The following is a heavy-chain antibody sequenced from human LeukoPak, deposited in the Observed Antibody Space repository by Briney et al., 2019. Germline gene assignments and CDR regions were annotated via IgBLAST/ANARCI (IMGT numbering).Heavy chain of an antibody. CDR1: GSTFSSYS. J-gene: IGHJ4*02. V-gene: IGHV3-21*01. D-gene: IGHD4-17*01. CDR2: ISTSSIYI. CDR3: ARDKAVTTSMAY. Sequence: GSLRLSCVASGSTFSSYSMNWVRQAPGKGLEWVSSISTSSIYIYYADSVKGRFTISRDNAKKSLYLQMNSLRAEDTAVYYCARDKAVTTSMAYWGQGTLVTVSS.